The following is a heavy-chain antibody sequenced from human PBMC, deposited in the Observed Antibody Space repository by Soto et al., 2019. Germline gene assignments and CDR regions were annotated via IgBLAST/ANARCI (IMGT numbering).Heavy chain of an antibody. CDR3: ARALYRYSFHFDY. D-gene: IGHD5-18*01. J-gene: IGHJ4*02. CDR2: IYNSGTT. CDR1: GGSISSGGYY. V-gene: IGHV4-31*03. Sequence: PSETLSLTCTVSGGSISSGGYYWSWIRQHPGKGLEWIGYIYNSGTTYYNPSLKSRVAISVDTSKSQFSLKLSSVTAADTAVYYCARALYRYSFHFDYWGQGTLVTVS.